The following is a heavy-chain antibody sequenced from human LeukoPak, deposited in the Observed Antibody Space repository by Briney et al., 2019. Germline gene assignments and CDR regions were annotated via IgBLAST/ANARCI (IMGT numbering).Heavy chain of an antibody. Sequence: ASVKVSCKASGYTLTSYDINWVRQATGQGLEWMGWMNPNSGNTGYAQKFQGRVTMTRNTSISTAYMELSSLRSDDTAVYYCVRGLERFLWFGNLSSEWRVGDYWGQGTLVTVSS. CDR2: MNPNSGNT. J-gene: IGHJ4*02. V-gene: IGHV1-8*01. CDR3: VRGLERFLWFGNLSSEWRVGDY. CDR1: GYTLTSYD. D-gene: IGHD3-10*01.